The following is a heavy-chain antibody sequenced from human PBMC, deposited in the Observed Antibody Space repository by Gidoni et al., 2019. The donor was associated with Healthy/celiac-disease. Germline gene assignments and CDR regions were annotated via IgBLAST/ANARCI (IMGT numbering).Heavy chain of an antibody. CDR1: GGSISSYY. J-gene: IGHJ6*02. D-gene: IGHD3-3*01. CDR3: ARNDFWSGPKPTHTYYRMDV. CDR2: IDYSGST. V-gene: IGHV4-59*01. Sequence: QVQLQESGPGLVKPSETLSLTCTVSGGSISSYYWSWIRQPPGKGLEWIGYIDYSGSTNYNPSLKSRVTISVDTSKNQFSLKLSSVTAADTAVYYCARNDFWSGPKPTHTYYRMDVWGQGTTVTVSS.